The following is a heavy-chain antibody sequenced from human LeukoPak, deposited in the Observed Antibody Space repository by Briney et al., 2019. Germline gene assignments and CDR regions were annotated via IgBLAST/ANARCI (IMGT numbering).Heavy chain of an antibody. D-gene: IGHD3-10*01. CDR2: IYYSGST. J-gene: IGHJ4*02. Sequence: SETLSLTCTVSGGSISSRSYYWGWVRQPPGKGLEWIGSIYYSGSTYYNPSLKSRVTISVDTSKNQFSLKLSSVTAADTAVYYCARYRESANYGSGIDYWGQGTLVTVSS. V-gene: IGHV4-39*07. CDR1: GGSISSRSYY. CDR3: ARYRESANYGSGIDY.